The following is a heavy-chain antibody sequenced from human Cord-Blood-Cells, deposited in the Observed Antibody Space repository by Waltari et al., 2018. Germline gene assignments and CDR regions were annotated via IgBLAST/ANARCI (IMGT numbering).Heavy chain of an antibody. CDR2: IYYSGST. CDR3: ARERHTYYFDY. J-gene: IGHJ4*02. Sequence: QVQLQELGPGLVKPSETLSLTCTVSGGSISSYYWSWIRQPPGKGLEWIGYIYYSGSTNYNPSLKSRVTISVDTSKNQFSLKLSSVTAADTAVYYCARERHTYYFDYWGQGTLVTVSS. V-gene: IGHV4-59*01. CDR1: GGSISSYY.